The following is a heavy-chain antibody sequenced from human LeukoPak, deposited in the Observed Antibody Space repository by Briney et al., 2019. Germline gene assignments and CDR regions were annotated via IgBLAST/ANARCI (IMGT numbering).Heavy chain of an antibody. CDR2: IIPILGIA. CDR1: GYTFTGYY. D-gene: IGHD2-8*02. Sequence: SVKVSCKASGYTFTGYYMHWVRQAPGQGLEWMGRIIPILGIANYAQKFQGRVTITADKSTSTAYMELSSLRSEDTAVYYCATCGRGYYYYYMDVWGKGTTVTVSS. J-gene: IGHJ6*03. V-gene: IGHV1-69*02. CDR3: ATCGRGYYYYYMDV.